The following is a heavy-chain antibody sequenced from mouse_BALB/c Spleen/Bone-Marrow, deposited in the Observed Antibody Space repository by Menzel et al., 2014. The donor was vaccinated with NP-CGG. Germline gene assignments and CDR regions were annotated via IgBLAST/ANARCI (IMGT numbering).Heavy chain of an antibody. CDR1: RFDFSRYW. CDR3: ARLNYYGNLIV. V-gene: IGHV4-1*02. Sequence: EVQLVESGGGLVQPGGSLKLSCAASRFDFSRYWMSWVRQAPGKGLEWIGEINPDSSTINYTPSLKDKFIISRDNAKNTLYLQMSKVRSEDTALYYCARLNYYGNLIVWGAGTTVTVSS. CDR2: INPDSSTI. J-gene: IGHJ1*01. D-gene: IGHD1-1*01.